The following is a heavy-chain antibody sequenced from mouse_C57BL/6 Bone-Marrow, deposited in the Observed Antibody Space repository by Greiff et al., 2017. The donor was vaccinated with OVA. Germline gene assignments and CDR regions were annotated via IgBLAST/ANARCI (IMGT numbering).Heavy chain of an antibody. CDR2: INPNNGGT. D-gene: IGHD2-3*01. Sequence: VQLQQSGPELVKPGASVKIPCKASGYTFTDYNMDWVKQSHGKSLEWFGDINPNNGGTIYNQKFKGKATLTVDKSSSTAYMELRSLTSEDTAVYYCARSYDGYYVEVWFAYWGQGTLVTVSA. CDR3: ARSYDGYYVEVWFAY. V-gene: IGHV1-18*01. CDR1: GYTFTDYN. J-gene: IGHJ3*01.